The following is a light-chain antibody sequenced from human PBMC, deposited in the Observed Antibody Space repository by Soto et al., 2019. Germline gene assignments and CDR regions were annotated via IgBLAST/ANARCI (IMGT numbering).Light chain of an antibody. J-gene: IGLJ1*01. Sequence: QSVLTQPPSASGTPGQRVTISCSGSSSNIGSNTVHWYQQLPGTAPKVLIYSNDQRPSGVPDRFSGSKSGTSVSLAISGLQSEDEADYYCAAWDESLNGDVFGTGTKVTVL. V-gene: IGLV1-44*01. CDR2: SND. CDR3: AAWDESLNGDV. CDR1: SSNIGSNT.